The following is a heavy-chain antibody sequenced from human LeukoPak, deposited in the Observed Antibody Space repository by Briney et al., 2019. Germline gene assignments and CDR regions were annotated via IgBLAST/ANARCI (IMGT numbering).Heavy chain of an antibody. Sequence: PGGSLRLSCAASGLIFSSYGMHRVRQAPGEGLEWVAYIRHDESKTFYADSVKGRFTISRDNSKNTLYLQMHSLRAEDTALYYCAKPVIPSAYQGTYYMDVWGKGTTVTVSS. J-gene: IGHJ6*03. CDR2: IRHDESKT. CDR3: AKPVIPSAYQGTYYMDV. D-gene: IGHD3-16*01. CDR1: GLIFSSYG. V-gene: IGHV3-30*02.